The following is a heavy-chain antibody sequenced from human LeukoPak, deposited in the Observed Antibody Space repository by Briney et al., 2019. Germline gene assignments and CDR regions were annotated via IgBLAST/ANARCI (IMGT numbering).Heavy chain of an antibody. Sequence: PGGSLRLSSAASGFTFTSYAMSWVPQAPGEGLEWVSGISCSAGSTYYADSVNGRYTISRDYSKNTLHLQMNSLRAEDTAVYYCAKEVIAVAADYFDYWGQGTLVTVSS. CDR1: GFTFTSYA. D-gene: IGHD6-19*01. CDR2: ISCSAGST. CDR3: AKEVIAVAADYFDY. J-gene: IGHJ4*02. V-gene: IGHV3-23*01.